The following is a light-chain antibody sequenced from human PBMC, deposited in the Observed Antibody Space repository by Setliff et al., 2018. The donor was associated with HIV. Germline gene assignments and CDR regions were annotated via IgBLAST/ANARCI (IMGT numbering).Light chain of an antibody. Sequence: QSALTQPASVSGSPGQSITISCTGTSGDVGRYNSVSWYQQHPDKAPKLIVYEVTNRPSEVSDRFFGSKSGNTASLTISGLQTEDEADYYCLSYTTTTPSPYVFGTGTKVTVL. CDR1: SGDVGRYNS. V-gene: IGLV2-14*03. J-gene: IGLJ1*01. CDR3: LSYTTTTPSPYV. CDR2: EVT.